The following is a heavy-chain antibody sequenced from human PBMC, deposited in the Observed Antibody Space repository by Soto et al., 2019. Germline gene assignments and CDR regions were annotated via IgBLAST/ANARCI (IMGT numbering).Heavy chain of an antibody. J-gene: IGHJ4*02. V-gene: IGHV3-23*01. D-gene: IGHD3-10*01. CDR2: ISGSGGST. Sequence: GGSLRLSCAASGFTFSSYAMSWVRQAPGKGLEWVSAISGSGGSTYYADSVKGRFTISRDNSKNTLYLQMNSLRAEDTAVYYCAKGPILLWFGESSPSYDYWGQGTLVTVSS. CDR1: GFTFSSYA. CDR3: AKGPILLWFGESSPSYDY.